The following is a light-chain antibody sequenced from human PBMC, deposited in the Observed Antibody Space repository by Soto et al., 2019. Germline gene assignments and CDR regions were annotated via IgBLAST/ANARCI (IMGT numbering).Light chain of an antibody. V-gene: IGKV3-15*01. Sequence: EIVMTQSPATLSVSPGERATISCRASQSVSSNLAWYQQKPGQAPRLVIYGASTRATGIPARLSGSGSGTEFTLPISSLQSEDFAVYYCQQYNNWPRTFGQGTKVEIK. CDR3: QQYNNWPRT. CDR2: GAS. J-gene: IGKJ1*01. CDR1: QSVSSN.